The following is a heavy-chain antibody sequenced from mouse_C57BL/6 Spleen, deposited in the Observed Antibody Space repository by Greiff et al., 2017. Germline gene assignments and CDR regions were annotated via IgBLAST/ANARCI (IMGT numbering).Heavy chain of an antibody. Sequence: EVHLVESGGGLVKPGGSLKLSCAASGFTFSDYGMHWVRQAPEKGLEWVAYISSGSSTIYYADTVKGRFTISRDNAKNTLFLQMTSLRSEDTAMYYCARGTGTDYAMDYWGQGTSVTVSS. J-gene: IGHJ4*01. CDR3: ARGTGTDYAMDY. CDR2: ISSGSSTI. D-gene: IGHD4-1*01. CDR1: GFTFSDYG. V-gene: IGHV5-17*01.